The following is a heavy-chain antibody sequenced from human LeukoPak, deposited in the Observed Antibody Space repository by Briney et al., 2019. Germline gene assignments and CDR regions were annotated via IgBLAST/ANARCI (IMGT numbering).Heavy chain of an antibody. Sequence: GGSLRLSCVASGFTFSSYWMSWVRQVPGKGLEWVANIKQDGGEKYYVDSVKGRFTISRDNAKNSLYLQMNSLRAEDTAVYSCAPDCSSTACYTRFDPWGQGTLVTVSS. CDR1: GFTFSSYW. D-gene: IGHD2-2*02. CDR3: APDCSSTACYTRFDP. CDR2: IKQDGGEK. V-gene: IGHV3-7*01. J-gene: IGHJ5*02.